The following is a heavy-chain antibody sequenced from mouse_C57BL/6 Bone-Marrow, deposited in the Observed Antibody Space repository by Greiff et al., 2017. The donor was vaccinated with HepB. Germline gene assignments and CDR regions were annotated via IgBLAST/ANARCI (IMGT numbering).Heavy chain of an antibody. Sequence: QVQLQQPGAELVMPGASVKLSCKASGYTFTSYWMHWVKQRPGQGLEWIGEIDPSDSYTNYTQKFKGKSTLTVDKSSSTAYMQLSSLTSEDSAVYYCARCRTTVVGYFDYWGQGTTLTVSS. CDR1: GYTFTSYW. V-gene: IGHV1-69*01. CDR3: ARCRTTVVGYFDY. J-gene: IGHJ2*01. CDR2: IDPSDSYT. D-gene: IGHD1-1*01.